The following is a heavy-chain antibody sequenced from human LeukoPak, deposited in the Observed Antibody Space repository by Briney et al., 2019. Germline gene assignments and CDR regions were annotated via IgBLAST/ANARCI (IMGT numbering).Heavy chain of an antibody. J-gene: IGHJ4*02. CDR1: GYTFTGYY. V-gene: IGHV1-2*02. Sequence: ASVKVSCEASGYTFTGYYMHWVRQAPGQGLEWMGWINPNSGGTNYAQKFQGRVTMTRDTSISTAYMELSRLRSDDTAVYYCARGRHYDSSGYFDYWGQGTLVTVSS. CDR2: INPNSGGT. D-gene: IGHD3-22*01. CDR3: ARGRHYDSSGYFDY.